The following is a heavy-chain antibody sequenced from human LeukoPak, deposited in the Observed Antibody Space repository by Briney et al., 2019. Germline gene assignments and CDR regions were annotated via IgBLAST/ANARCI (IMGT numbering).Heavy chain of an antibody. Sequence: SETLSLTCTVSGGSISSSSYYWGWIRQPPGKGLEWIGSIYYSGSTYYNPSLKSRVTISVDTSKNQFSLKLSSVTAADTAVYYCASRTVTLDYWGQGTLVTVSS. CDR1: GGSISSSSYY. J-gene: IGHJ4*02. CDR3: ASRTVTLDY. D-gene: IGHD4-17*01. V-gene: IGHV4-39*01. CDR2: IYYSGST.